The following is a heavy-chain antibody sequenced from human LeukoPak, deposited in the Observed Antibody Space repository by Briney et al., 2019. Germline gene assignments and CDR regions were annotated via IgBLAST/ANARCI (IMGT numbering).Heavy chain of an antibody. Sequence: PSETLSLTCAVYGGSFSGYYWSWIRQPPGKGLEWIGEINHSGSTNYNPSLKSRVTISVDTFKNQFSLKLSSVTAADTAVYYCARVCGSGSDHYYYYMDVWGKGTTVTISS. CDR3: ARVCGSGSDHYYYYMDV. CDR1: GGSFSGYY. V-gene: IGHV4-34*01. J-gene: IGHJ6*03. CDR2: INHSGST. D-gene: IGHD3-10*01.